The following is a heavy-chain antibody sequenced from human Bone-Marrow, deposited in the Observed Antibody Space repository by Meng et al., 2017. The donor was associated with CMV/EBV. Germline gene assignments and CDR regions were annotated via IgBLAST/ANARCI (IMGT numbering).Heavy chain of an antibody. J-gene: IGHJ4*02. V-gene: IGHV3-21*04. CDR3: AKDLRGNPRVFDY. CDR2: ISSSSSYI. CDR1: GFTVSSNY. D-gene: IGHD2/OR15-2a*01. Sequence: GESLKISCAASGFTVSSNYMSWVRQAPGKGLEWVSSISSSSSYIYYADSVKGRFTISRDNAKNSLYLQMNSLRAEDTALYYCAKDLRGNPRVFDYWGQGTLVTVSS.